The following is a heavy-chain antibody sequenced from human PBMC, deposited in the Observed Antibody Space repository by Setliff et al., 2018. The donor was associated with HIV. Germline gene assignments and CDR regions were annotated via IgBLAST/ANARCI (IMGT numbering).Heavy chain of an antibody. D-gene: IGHD4-17*01. Sequence: SETLSLTCTVSGVSVSGTAYYWSWIRQPPGKGLERIGSIYFTGSSDNNPSLKSRVTLSVDTSKHQFSLKLSSVTAADTAVYYCARVQMAYAAFDVWGQGTMVTVSS. CDR2: IYFTGSS. J-gene: IGHJ3*01. V-gene: IGHV4-61*08. CDR3: ARVQMAYAAFDV. CDR1: GVSVSGTAYY.